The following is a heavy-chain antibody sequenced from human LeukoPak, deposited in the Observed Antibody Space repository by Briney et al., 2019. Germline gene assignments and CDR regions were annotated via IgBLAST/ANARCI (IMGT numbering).Heavy chain of an antibody. V-gene: IGHV3-48*03. J-gene: IGHJ2*01. CDR3: AREGAYYFDL. CDR2: ISSSGTTI. Sequence: AGGSLRLSCAASGFTFSSYKMHWVRQAPGKGLEWVSYISSSGTTIYYADSVKGRFTVSRDNAKNSLFLQLNSLRAEDTAVYYCAREGAYYFDLWGRSTLVTVSS. CDR1: GFTFSSYK.